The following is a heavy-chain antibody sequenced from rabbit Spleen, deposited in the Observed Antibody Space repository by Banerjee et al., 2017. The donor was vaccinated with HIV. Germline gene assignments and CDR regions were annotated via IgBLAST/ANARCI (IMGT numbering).Heavy chain of an antibody. CDR3: ARWASYPNDGDTHNL. D-gene: IGHD2-1*01. CDR2: IYAGSSGST. V-gene: IGHV1S45*01. Sequence: QEQLVESGGGLVQPEGSLTLTCTASGFSFSTSYYMCWVRQAPGKGLEWIACIYAGSSGSTHYASWAKGRFTISKTSSTTVTLQMTSLTAADTATYFCARWASYPNDGDTHNLWGPGTLVTVS. J-gene: IGHJ4*01. CDR1: GFSFSTSYY.